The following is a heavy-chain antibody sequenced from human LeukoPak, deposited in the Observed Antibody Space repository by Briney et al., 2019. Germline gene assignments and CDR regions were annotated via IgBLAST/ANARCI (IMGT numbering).Heavy chain of an antibody. D-gene: IGHD3-22*01. CDR1: GFTFSSYS. CDR2: ISSSSSYI. CDR3: AAADSSGYPLGDY. V-gene: IGHV3-21*01. J-gene: IGHJ4*02. Sequence: GGSLRLSCAASGFTFSSYSMNWVRQAPGKGLEWVSSISSSSSYIYYADSVKGRFTISRDNAKNSLYLQMNSLRAQDTAVYYCAAADSSGYPLGDYWGQGTLVTVSS.